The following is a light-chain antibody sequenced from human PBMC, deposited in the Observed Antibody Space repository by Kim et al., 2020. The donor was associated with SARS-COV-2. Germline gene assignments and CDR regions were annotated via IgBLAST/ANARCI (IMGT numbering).Light chain of an antibody. Sequence: SYELTQPPSVSVAPGQTAALTCGGDNIGSKSVHWYQQKPGLAPVMVIYSNNVRPSRIPERFSGSNSGNTATLTVSRVEAGDEADYYCQVWDASSNHIVFGGGTQLTV. J-gene: IGLJ2*01. V-gene: IGLV3-21*04. CDR2: SNN. CDR3: QVWDASSNHIV. CDR1: NIGSKS.